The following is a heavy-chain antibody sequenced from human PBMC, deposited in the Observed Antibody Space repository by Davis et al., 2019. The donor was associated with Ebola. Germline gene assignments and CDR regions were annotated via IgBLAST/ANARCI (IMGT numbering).Heavy chain of an antibody. CDR3: ARGGGIAARPRDY. J-gene: IGHJ4*02. V-gene: IGHV4-4*02. Sequence: MPSETLSLTCAVSGGSISSSNWWSWVRQPPGKGLEWIGEINHSGSTNYNPSLKSRVTISVDTSKNQFSLKLSSVTAADTAVYYCARGGGIAARPRDYWGQGTLVTVSS. CDR1: GGSISSSNW. D-gene: IGHD6-6*01. CDR2: INHSGST.